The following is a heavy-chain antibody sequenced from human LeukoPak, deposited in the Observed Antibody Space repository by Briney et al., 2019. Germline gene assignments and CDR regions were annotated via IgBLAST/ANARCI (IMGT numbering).Heavy chain of an antibody. CDR2: ISSSSSYI. CDR3: ARDSSYDYGDYWAHAFDI. V-gene: IGHV3-21*01. D-gene: IGHD4-17*01. Sequence: PGGSLRLSCSASGFSFRNYSMNWVRQAPGKGLEWVSSISSSSSYIYYADSVKGRFTISRDNAKNSLYLQISSLRVEDTAVYYCARDSSYDYGDYWAHAFDIWGQGTMVTVSS. CDR1: GFSFRNYS. J-gene: IGHJ3*02.